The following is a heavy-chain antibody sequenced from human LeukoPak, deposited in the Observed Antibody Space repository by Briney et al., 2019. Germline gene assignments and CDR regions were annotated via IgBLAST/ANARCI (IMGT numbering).Heavy chain of an antibody. CDR2: INPNRGET. CDR3: VRSPTSGTYYNRPYYFDY. V-gene: IGHV1-2*02. J-gene: IGHJ4*02. Sequence: ASVKVSCKASGYTFTAYLLHWVRQAPGQGLEWMGWINPNRGETDYAQNFQGRVTMTRDTSINTAYMDLNRLRPDDTAVYYCVRSPTSGTYYNRPYYFDYWGQGTLVTVSS. CDR1: GYTFTAYL. D-gene: IGHD3-10*01.